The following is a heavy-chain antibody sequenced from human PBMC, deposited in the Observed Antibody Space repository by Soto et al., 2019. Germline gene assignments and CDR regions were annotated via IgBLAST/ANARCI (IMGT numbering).Heavy chain of an antibody. CDR2: INPNSGGT. D-gene: IGHD3-9*01. J-gene: IGHJ6*03. CDR1: GYTFTGYY. V-gene: IGHV1-2*04. CDR3: ARSRYDILTGYYNDHYYMDV. Sequence: GASVKVSCKASGYTFTGYYMHWVRRAPGQGLEWMGWINPNSGGTNYAQKFQGWVTMTRDTSISTAYMELSRLRSDDTAVYYCARSRYDILTGYYNDHYYMDVWGKGTTVTVSS.